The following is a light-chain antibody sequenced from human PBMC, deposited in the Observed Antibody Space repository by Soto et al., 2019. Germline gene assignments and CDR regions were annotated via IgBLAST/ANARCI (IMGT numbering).Light chain of an antibody. CDR1: SSKIGSNT. Sequence: QSVLTQPPSASGTPGQRVTISCSGSSSKIGSNTVNWYQQLPGTAPKLLIYSNNQLPSGVPDRVSGSKSGTSASLAISGLQAEDESDYYCAAWDDSLNGVVFGGGTKLTVL. J-gene: IGLJ2*01. CDR2: SNN. CDR3: AAWDDSLNGVV. V-gene: IGLV1-44*01.